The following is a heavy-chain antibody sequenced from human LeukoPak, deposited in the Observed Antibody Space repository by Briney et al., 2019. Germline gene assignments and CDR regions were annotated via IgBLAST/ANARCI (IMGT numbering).Heavy chain of an antibody. CDR3: AKAPVTTCSGAYCYPFDY. CDR2: ISGSGHNT. CDR1: GFTFSSYE. Sequence: GGSLRLSCAASGFTFSSYEMNWVRQAPGKGLEWVSAISGSGHNTYYADSVKGRFTISRDNSKNTLYLQMNRLRAEDAAVYYCAKAPVTTCSGAYCYPFDYWGQGTLVTVSS. V-gene: IGHV3-23*01. D-gene: IGHD2-21*01. J-gene: IGHJ4*02.